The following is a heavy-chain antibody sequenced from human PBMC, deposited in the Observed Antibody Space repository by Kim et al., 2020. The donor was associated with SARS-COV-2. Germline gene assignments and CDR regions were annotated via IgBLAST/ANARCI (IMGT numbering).Heavy chain of an antibody. CDR3: ARARTRDWDFDY. J-gene: IGHJ4*02. CDR2: MNPNSGNT. V-gene: IGHV1-8*01. D-gene: IGHD1-7*01. Sequence: ASVKVSCKASGYTFTSYDINWVRQATGQGLEWMGWMNPNSGNTGYAQKFQGRVTMTRNTYISTAYMELSSLRSEDTAVYYCARARTRDWDFDYWGQGTLVTVSS. CDR1: GYTFTSYD.